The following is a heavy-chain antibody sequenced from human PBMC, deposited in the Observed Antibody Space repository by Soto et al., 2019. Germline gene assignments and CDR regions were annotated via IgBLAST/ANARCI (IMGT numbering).Heavy chain of an antibody. CDR3: ARHPPYCSGRRCPNWSEP. CDR2: IYSGESET. Sequence: GESLKISCKGSGYSCTSYWIGWLRQTPGKGLEWMGIIYSGESETRYSPSSQGQVTSSADKSISTAYVQWSSLKASDTAMYYWARHPPYCSGRRCPNWSEPWAQGTMVTVSS. J-gene: IGHJ5*02. CDR1: GYSCTSYW. V-gene: IGHV5-51*01. D-gene: IGHD2-15*01.